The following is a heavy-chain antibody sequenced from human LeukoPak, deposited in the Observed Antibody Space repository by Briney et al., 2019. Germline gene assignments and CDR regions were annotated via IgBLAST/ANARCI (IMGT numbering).Heavy chain of an antibody. V-gene: IGHV3-33*01. CDR2: IWDDGSNI. CDR3: ARQTDSGAFDS. J-gene: IGHJ4*02. Sequence: PGGSLRLSCAASGFAFSRYGMHWVRQAPGKGLEWVASIWDDGSNIHYADSVKGRFTISRDNSKKTLYLQMNSLRVEGTAVIYCARQTDSGAFDSWGQGTLVTVSS. D-gene: IGHD2-15*01. CDR1: GFAFSRYG.